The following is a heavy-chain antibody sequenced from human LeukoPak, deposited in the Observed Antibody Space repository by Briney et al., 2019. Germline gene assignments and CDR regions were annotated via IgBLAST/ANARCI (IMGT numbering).Heavy chain of an antibody. V-gene: IGHV1-8*03. CDR3: ARGEYYGSGSWGY. Sequence: GASVKVSCKASGYSLTSYDINWVRQATGQGLEWMGWLNPNSGYTGYAQKFQGRVTFTRKTSINTAYMELSSPRSEDTAVHFCARGEYYGSGSWGYWGQGTLVTVSS. D-gene: IGHD3-10*01. J-gene: IGHJ4*02. CDR2: LNPNSGYT. CDR1: GYSLTSYD.